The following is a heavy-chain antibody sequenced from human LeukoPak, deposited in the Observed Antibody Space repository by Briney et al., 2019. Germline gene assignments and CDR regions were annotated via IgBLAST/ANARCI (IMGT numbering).Heavy chain of an antibody. CDR2: INTCGCRT. J-gene: IGHJ4*02. V-gene: IGHV3-74*01. Sequence: GGSLRLSCAASGFTYSIYWVFWVRQAPGKGLVCVSRINTCGCRTDYAVSVKGRFNISRHNAKNTLSQQMNSLRAEDTAVYYCVRILDRDYWGQGTLVTVSS. CDR3: VRILDRDY. CDR1: GFTYSIYW. D-gene: IGHD3-3*01.